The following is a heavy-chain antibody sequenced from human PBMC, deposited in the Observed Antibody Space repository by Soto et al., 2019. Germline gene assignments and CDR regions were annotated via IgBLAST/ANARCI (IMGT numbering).Heavy chain of an antibody. V-gene: IGHV3-66*01. D-gene: IGHD5-12*01. CDR2: IYSDGGA. CDR1: GFTVSSNY. Sequence: GGSLRLSCAASGFTVSSNYMNWVRQAPGKGPEWVSIIYSDGGAYYADSVKGRFTISRDNSKNTLYLQMNSLRAEETAVYYCARDYYRFNSGYGISMDVWGQGTTVTVSS. CDR3: ARDYYRFNSGYGISMDV. J-gene: IGHJ6*02.